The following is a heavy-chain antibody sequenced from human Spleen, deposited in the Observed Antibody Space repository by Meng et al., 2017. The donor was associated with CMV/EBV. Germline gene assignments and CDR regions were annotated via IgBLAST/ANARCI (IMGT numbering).Heavy chain of an antibody. CDR1: GGSISSGRYY. V-gene: IGHV4-39*07. Sequence: AVSGGSISSGRYYWAWIRQPPGKGLEWIGSIFYSGTTYYNPSLKSRVTISVDTSKNHLSLKLRSVTAADTAVYSCARDHDWNYFDPWGQGTLVTVSS. CDR2: IFYSGTT. J-gene: IGHJ5*02. CDR3: ARDHDWNYFDP. D-gene: IGHD1-7*01.